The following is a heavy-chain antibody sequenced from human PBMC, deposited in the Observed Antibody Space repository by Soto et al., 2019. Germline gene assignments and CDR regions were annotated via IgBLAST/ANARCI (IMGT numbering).Heavy chain of an antibody. CDR2: ISGGGDNS. Sequence: GGSLRLSCAASGFTFSNFAMNWVRQPPGKGLEWVSTISGGGDNSYYADSVKGRFTVSRDNSKNTLDLQMNSLRAEDTAVYYCATRESVVVVPWGQGTLVTVSS. V-gene: IGHV3-23*01. J-gene: IGHJ5*02. CDR1: GFTFSNFA. D-gene: IGHD2-15*01. CDR3: ATRESVVVVP.